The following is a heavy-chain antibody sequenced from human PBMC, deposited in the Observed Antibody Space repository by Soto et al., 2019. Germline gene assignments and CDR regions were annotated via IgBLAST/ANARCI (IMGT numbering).Heavy chain of an antibody. CDR3: ARDRGYDSSGYYFM. Sequence: GGSLRLSCAASGFIFSSFAMHWVRQAPGKGLEWVALISYSGDNEYYADSVKGRFTISRDNSMNTLYLQVNSLRAEDTAVYYCARDRGYDSSGYYFMWGQGTLVTVSS. V-gene: IGHV3-30-3*01. CDR1: GFIFSSFA. CDR2: ISYSGDNE. J-gene: IGHJ4*02. D-gene: IGHD3-22*01.